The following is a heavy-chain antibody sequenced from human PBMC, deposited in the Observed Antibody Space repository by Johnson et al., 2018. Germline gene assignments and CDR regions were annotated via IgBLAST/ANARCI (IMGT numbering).Heavy chain of an antibody. CDR1: GYTFTSYD. V-gene: IGHV1-8*01. CDR3: ARTGDSGGAFDI. J-gene: IGHJ1*01. Sequence: QVQLVESGAEVKKPGASVKVSCKASGYTFTSYDINWVRQATGQGLEWMGWMNPNSGNTCYAKKFQGRGTMTRNTSISNAYMELSSLRTEDTAVYYCARTGDSGGAFDIWGQGTLVTVSS. D-gene: IGHD7-27*01. CDR2: MNPNSGNT.